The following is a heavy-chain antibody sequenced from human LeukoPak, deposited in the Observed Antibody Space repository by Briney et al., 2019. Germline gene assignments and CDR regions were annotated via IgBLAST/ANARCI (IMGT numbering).Heavy chain of an antibody. CDR3: AKDIFTMVRGVVDY. V-gene: IGHV3-48*04. D-gene: IGHD3-10*01. J-gene: IGHJ4*02. CDR1: GFTFSSYS. Sequence: HPGGSLRLSCAASGFTFSSYSMNWVRQAPGKGLEWVSYISSSSRTIYYADSVKGRFTISRDNAKNSLYLQMNSLRAEDTALYYCAKDIFTMVRGVVDYWGQGTLVTVSS. CDR2: ISSSSRTI.